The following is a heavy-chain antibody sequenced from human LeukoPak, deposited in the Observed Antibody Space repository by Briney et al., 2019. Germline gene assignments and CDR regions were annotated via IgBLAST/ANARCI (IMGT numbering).Heavy chain of an antibody. Sequence: GGSLRISGAASGFTFRCYVISWVRLGLGSGLAWVSTISGSGGGTYYADSVKGRFTISRDDSKNTLYLQMNSLRADDTAVYYCAKDLGRYRNNFFDYWGQGNLVTVSS. J-gene: IGHJ4*02. V-gene: IGHV3-23*01. CDR1: GFTFRCYV. D-gene: IGHD1-26*01. CDR3: AKDLGRYRNNFFDY. CDR2: ISGSGGGT.